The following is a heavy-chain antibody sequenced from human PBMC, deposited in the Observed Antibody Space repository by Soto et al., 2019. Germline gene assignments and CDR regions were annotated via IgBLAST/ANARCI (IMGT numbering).Heavy chain of an antibody. Sequence: SVKVSCTASGYTFSSYGINWVRQAPGQGLEWLGWVSPYDGYTNYAQILQGRVSMTTDTSTKTAYMEVRSLRSDDTAVYYCARGGYYDSSGSRNYFYYGMNVWGQGTTVTVSS. CDR1: GYTFSSYG. V-gene: IGHV1-18*01. D-gene: IGHD3-22*01. CDR2: VSPYDGYT. CDR3: ARGGYYDSSGSRNYFYYGMNV. J-gene: IGHJ6*02.